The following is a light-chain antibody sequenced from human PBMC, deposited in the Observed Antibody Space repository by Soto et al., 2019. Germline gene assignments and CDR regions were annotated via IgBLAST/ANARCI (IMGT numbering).Light chain of an antibody. J-gene: IGKJ1*01. V-gene: IGKV3-20*01. CDR3: QQYGSSPPT. CDR1: QSISRY. Sequence: EFVLTQSPGTLSLSPGERTTLSCRARQSISRYLAWYQQKPGQGPRLLIYGASSRATGTPDRFSGSGSGTDFTLTINRLEPEDFALYYCQQYGSSPPTFGQGTKVDIK. CDR2: GAS.